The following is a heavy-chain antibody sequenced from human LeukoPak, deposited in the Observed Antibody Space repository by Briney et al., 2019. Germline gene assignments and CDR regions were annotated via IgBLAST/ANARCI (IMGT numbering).Heavy chain of an antibody. CDR3: AEEKGGSYPNDAFDI. CDR2: ISSTNTYM. Sequence: GGSLRLSCPASGFTFSSYNMNWVRQAPGKGLEWVSSISSTNTYMYYADSVKGRFTISRDNAKNSLYLQMNSLRAEDTAVYYCAEEKGGSYPNDAFDIWGQGTLVTVSS. D-gene: IGHD1-26*01. V-gene: IGHV3-21*01. CDR1: GFTFSSYN. J-gene: IGHJ3*02.